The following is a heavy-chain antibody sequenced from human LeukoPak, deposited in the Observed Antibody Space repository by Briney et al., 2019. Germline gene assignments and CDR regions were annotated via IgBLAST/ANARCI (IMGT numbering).Heavy chain of an antibody. CDR2: ISDSRGST. CDR3: VRHDSYIPY. V-gene: IGHV3-23*01. Sequence: GGSLRLSCAASGFTFNNYAMSWVRQAPGKGLEWVSGISDSRGSTYYADSVKGRFTISRDNSKNTVHLQMNNLRVEDTAVYFCVRHDSYIPYWGQGTLVTVSS. J-gene: IGHJ4*02. CDR1: GFTFNNYA. D-gene: IGHD5-18*01.